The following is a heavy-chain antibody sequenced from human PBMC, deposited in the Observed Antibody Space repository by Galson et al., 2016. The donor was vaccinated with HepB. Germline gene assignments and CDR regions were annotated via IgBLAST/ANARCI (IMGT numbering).Heavy chain of an antibody. J-gene: IGHJ5*02. CDR3: AREVGYSYVVTINWFAP. V-gene: IGHV3-33*01. D-gene: IGHD5-18*01. Sequence: SLRLSCAASGFTFSSYGMHWVRQAPGKGLEWVAVIWYDGSNKNYADSVKGRFTISRANSKNTVDLQMNSLRAEDTAVYYCAREVGYSYVVTINWFAPWGQGTLVTVSS. CDR2: IWYDGSNK. CDR1: GFTFSSYG.